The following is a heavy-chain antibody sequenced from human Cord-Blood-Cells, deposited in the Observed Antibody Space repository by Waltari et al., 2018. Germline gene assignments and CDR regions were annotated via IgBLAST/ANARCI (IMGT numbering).Heavy chain of an antibody. V-gene: IGHV1-18*01. D-gene: IGHD2-15*01. CDR1: VSTFTTSG. Sequence: VQLVQSGAEVKKPGPSVKVSCKASVSTFTTSGISWLRQPPGHGLERMGWISAYNGNTNYAQKLKGRVTMTTDTSTSTAYMELRSLRSDDTAVYYCARDRHCSGGSCYSAWFDPWGQGTLVTVSS. J-gene: IGHJ5*02. CDR3: ARDRHCSGGSCYSAWFDP. CDR2: ISAYNGNT.